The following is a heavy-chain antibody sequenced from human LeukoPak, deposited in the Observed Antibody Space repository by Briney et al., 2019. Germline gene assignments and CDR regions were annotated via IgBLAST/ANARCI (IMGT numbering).Heavy chain of an antibody. CDR1: GDSTSSGAYY. CDR3: AREKYYYDSSGSPNWFDP. D-gene: IGHD3-22*01. J-gene: IGHJ5*02. V-gene: IGHV4-61*10. Sequence: SQTLSLTCTVSGDSTSSGAYYWSWIRQPAGKGLEWIGYIYYSGSTNYNPSLKSRVTISVDTSKNQFSLKLSSVTAADTAVYYCAREKYYYDSSGSPNWFDPWGQGTLVTVSS. CDR2: IYYSGST.